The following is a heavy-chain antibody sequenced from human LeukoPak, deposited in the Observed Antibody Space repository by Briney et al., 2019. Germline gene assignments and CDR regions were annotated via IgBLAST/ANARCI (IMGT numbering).Heavy chain of an antibody. V-gene: IGHV3-9*01. CDR2: ISWNSGSI. Sequence: GGSLRLSCAASGFTFEAYAMHWVRQAPGKGLEWGSGISWNSGSIGYADSVKGRFTISRDNAKNSLNLQMNSLRAEDTALYYCARTPSGDSSGYYTDSFNIWGQGTMVTVPS. CDR3: ARTPSGDSSGYYTDSFNI. D-gene: IGHD3-22*01. J-gene: IGHJ3*02. CDR1: GFTFEAYA.